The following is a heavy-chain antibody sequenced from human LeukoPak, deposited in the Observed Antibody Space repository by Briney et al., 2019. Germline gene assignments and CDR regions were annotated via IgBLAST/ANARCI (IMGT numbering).Heavy chain of an antibody. J-gene: IGHJ3*02. CDR1: GFTFSSYS. Sequence: GESLRLSCAASGFTFSSYSMNWVRQAPGKGLEWVASISSSRSYIYYADSVKGRFTISRDNAKNSLYLQMNSLRAEDTAVYYCARRWIDAFDIWGQGTMVTVSS. CDR2: ISSSRSYI. D-gene: IGHD5-12*01. CDR3: ARRWIDAFDI. V-gene: IGHV3-21*01.